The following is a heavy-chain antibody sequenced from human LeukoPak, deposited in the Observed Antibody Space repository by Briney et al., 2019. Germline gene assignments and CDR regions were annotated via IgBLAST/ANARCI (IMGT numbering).Heavy chain of an antibody. CDR3: ARGLAYCGGDCYGD. CDR1: GGSVGSYY. V-gene: IGHV4-59*02. D-gene: IGHD2-21*02. Sequence: PSETLSLTGTVSGGSVGSYYWSWIRQPPGKGLEWVGYIYYSGSPNYNPSLESRVTISIDTSKNQFSLKLSSVIAADTAVYFCARGLAYCGGDCYGDWGRGTLVTVSS. CDR2: IYYSGSP. J-gene: IGHJ4*02.